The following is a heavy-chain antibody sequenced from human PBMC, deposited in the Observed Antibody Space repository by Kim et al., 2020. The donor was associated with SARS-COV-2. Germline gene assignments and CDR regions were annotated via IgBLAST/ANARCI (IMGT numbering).Heavy chain of an antibody. CDR3: AGKNSSGWYSDRVIDGYYFDY. J-gene: IGHJ4*02. CDR1: GGTFSSYA. V-gene: IGHV1-69*13. Sequence: SVKVSCKASGGTFSSYAISWVRQAPGQGLEWMGGIIPIFGTANYAQKFQGRVTITADESTSTAYMELSSLRSEDTAVYYCAGKNSSGWYSDRVIDGYYFDYWGQGTLVTVSS. D-gene: IGHD6-19*01. CDR2: IIPIFGTA.